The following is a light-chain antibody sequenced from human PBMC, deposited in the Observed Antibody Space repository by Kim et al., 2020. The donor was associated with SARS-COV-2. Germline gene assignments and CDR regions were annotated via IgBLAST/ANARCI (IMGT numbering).Light chain of an antibody. CDR3: QQNHTHST. CDR2: KAF. CDR1: QSVQNW. V-gene: IGKV1-5*03. J-gene: IGKJ1*01. Sequence: VGKTVIITGRGNQSVQNWLAWYQKKPGQVPRLLIEKAFHLQSGVPARFSGAISGTEFTLTITPLQPDDFATYSCQQNHTHSTFGQGTKVDIK.